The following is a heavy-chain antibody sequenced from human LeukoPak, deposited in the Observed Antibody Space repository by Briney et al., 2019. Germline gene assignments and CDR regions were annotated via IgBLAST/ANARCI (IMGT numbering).Heavy chain of an antibody. D-gene: IGHD4-17*01. V-gene: IGHV3-30*02. Sequence: GGSLRLSCAASGFTFSSYGMHWVRQAPGKGLEWVAFIRYDGSNKYYADSVKGRFTISRDNSKNTLYLQMNSLRAEDTAVYYCAKDRSGSYGDYPVFDYCGRGTLVTVYS. CDR3: AKDRSGSYGDYPVFDY. CDR2: IRYDGSNK. J-gene: IGHJ4*02. CDR1: GFTFSSYG.